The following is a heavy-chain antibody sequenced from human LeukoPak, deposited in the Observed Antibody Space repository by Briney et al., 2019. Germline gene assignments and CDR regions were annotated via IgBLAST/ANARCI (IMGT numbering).Heavy chain of an antibody. V-gene: IGHV1-2*02. CDR1: EYTFTGYY. CDR2: INPRSGGT. CDR3: ARDRAVVVPAAVYIHNCFDP. J-gene: IGHJ5*02. Sequence: ASVKVSCKASEYTFTGYYIHWVRQAPGQGLEWMGWINPRSGGTNYAQKFQGRVTMTRDTSISTAYMELSSLRSDDTAVYYCARDRAVVVPAAVYIHNCFDPWGQGTLVTVSS. D-gene: IGHD2-2*01.